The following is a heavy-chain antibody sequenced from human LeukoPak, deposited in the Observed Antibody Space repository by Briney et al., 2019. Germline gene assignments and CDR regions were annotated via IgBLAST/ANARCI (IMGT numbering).Heavy chain of an antibody. CDR3: ARTAKQQLVYWFDP. CDR2: IYYSGST. Sequence: TSETLSLTCTVSGGSISSSRYYWGWIRQPPGKGLEWIGSIYYSGSTYYNPSLKSRVTISVDTSKNQFSLKLSSVTAADTAVYYGARTAKQQLVYWFDPWGQGTLVTVSS. CDR1: GGSISSSRYY. D-gene: IGHD6-13*01. J-gene: IGHJ5*02. V-gene: IGHV4-39*01.